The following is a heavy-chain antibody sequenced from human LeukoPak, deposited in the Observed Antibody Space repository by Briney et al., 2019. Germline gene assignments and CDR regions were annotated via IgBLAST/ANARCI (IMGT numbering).Heavy chain of an antibody. Sequence: SETLSLTCTVSGDSISSTSSYWGWIRQPPGKGLEWIGSAYYSGSTYYNPSLKSRVTISVDTSKNQFSLKLSSVTAADTAVYYCARDPRRPAAYYYDSSGYKDAFDIWGQGTMVTVSS. D-gene: IGHD3-22*01. CDR3: ARDPRRPAAYYYDSSGYKDAFDI. CDR2: AYYSGST. CDR1: GDSISSTSSY. J-gene: IGHJ3*02. V-gene: IGHV4-39*07.